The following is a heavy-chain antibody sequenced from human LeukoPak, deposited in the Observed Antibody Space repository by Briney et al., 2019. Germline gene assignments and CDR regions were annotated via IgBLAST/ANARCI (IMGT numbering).Heavy chain of an antibody. CDR2: IYHSGST. D-gene: IGHD6-13*01. CDR1: GYSISSGYY. Sequence: SETLSLTCTVSGYSISSGYYWGWIRQPPGTGLEWIGSIYHSGSTYYNPSLKSRVTISVDTSKNQFSLKLSSVTAADTAVYYCARDRAGGIAATYYFDYWGQGTLVTVSS. CDR3: ARDRAGGIAATYYFDY. J-gene: IGHJ4*02. V-gene: IGHV4-38-2*02.